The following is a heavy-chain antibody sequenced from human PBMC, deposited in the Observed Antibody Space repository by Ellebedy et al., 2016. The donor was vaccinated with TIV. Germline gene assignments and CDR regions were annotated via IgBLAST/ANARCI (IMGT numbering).Heavy chain of an antibody. D-gene: IGHD6-13*01. Sequence: SETLSLTXTVSGGSISSYYWSWIRQPPGKGLEWIGSIYHSGSTYYNPSLKSRVTISVDTSKNQFSLKLSSVTAADTAVYYCARGSSSSWYGYWGQGTLVTVSS. CDR2: IYHSGST. CDR3: ARGSSSSWYGY. V-gene: IGHV4-59*08. CDR1: GGSISSYY. J-gene: IGHJ4*02.